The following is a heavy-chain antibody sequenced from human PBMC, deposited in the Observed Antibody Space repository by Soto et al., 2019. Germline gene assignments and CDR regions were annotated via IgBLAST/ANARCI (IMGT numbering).Heavy chain of an antibody. Sequence: GGSLRLSCAASGFTFSNAWMNWVRQAPGKGLEWVGRIKSKTDGGTTDYAAPVKGRFTISRDDSKNTLYLQMNSLKTEDTAVYYCTTATFTNYYDSSGDYYYYGMDVWGQGTTVTVS. CDR2: IKSKTDGGTT. CDR1: GFTFSNAW. CDR3: TTATFTNYYDSSGDYYYYGMDV. V-gene: IGHV3-15*07. J-gene: IGHJ6*02. D-gene: IGHD3-22*01.